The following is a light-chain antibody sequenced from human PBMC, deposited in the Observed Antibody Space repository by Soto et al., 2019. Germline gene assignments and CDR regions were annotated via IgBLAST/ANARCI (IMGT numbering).Light chain of an antibody. CDR2: DAS. J-gene: IGKJ5*01. CDR1: QSVSSY. CDR3: QQRSNWPSPVT. Sequence: EIVLTQSPATLSLSPGERATLSCRASQSVSSYLAWYQQKPGQAPRLLIYDASNRATGIPARLSGSGSGTDFTLTISSLEPEDFAVYYCQQRSNWPSPVTFGQGTRLEIK. V-gene: IGKV3-11*01.